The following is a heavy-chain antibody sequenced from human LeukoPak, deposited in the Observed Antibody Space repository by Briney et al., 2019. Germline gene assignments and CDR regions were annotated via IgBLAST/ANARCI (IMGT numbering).Heavy chain of an antibody. V-gene: IGHV1-18*01. CDR2: ISAYNGNT. Sequence: GASVKVSCKASGYTFTSYGISWVRQAPGQGLEWMGWISAYNGNTNYAQKLQGRVTMTTDTSTSTAYMELRSLRSDDTAVYYCARDRYCSGGSCYPLDSYHYGMDVWGQGTTVTVSS. CDR3: ARDRYCSGGSCYPLDSYHYGMDV. D-gene: IGHD2-15*01. CDR1: GYTFTSYG. J-gene: IGHJ6*02.